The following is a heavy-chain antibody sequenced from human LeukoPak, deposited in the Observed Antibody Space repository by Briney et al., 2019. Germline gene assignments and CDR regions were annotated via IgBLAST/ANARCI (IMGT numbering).Heavy chain of an antibody. CDR1: GFTFSDYY. J-gene: IGHJ4*02. Sequence: GGSLRLSCAASGFTFSDYYMSWIRQAPGKGLEWVSHISSSGSTIYYADSVKGRFTISRDNAKNSLYLQMNSLRAEDTAVYYCARVRASGDSSGYYYFDYWGQGTLVTVSS. CDR2: ISSSGSTI. CDR3: ARVRASGDSSGYYYFDY. V-gene: IGHV3-11*01. D-gene: IGHD3-22*01.